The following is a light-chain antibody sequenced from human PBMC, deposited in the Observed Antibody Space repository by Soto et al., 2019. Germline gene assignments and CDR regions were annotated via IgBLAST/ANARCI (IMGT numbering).Light chain of an antibody. V-gene: IGLV1-44*01. CDR3: AAWDDSLNGVV. CDR2: SNN. CDR1: RSNIGSNP. Sequence: QSVLTQPPSSSGTPGQRVTISCSGSRSNIGSNPVNWYQQLPGTAPKLLIYSNNQRPSGVPDRFSGSKSGTSASLAISGLQSDDEADYYCAAWDDSLNGVVFGGGTKLTVL. J-gene: IGLJ2*01.